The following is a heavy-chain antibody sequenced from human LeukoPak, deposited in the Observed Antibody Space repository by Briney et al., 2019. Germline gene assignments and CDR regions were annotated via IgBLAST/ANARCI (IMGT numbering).Heavy chain of an antibody. J-gene: IGHJ6*02. CDR2: INSDGSST. Sequence: GGSLKLSCAASGFTFSNYWMHWVRQAPGKGLVWVSRINSDGSSTSYADSVKGRFIISRDNAKNTLYLQMNSLRVEDTAVYYCARDYGRSRDYGMDVWGPGTTVTVSS. CDR1: GFTFSNYW. V-gene: IGHV3-74*01. D-gene: IGHD3-10*01. CDR3: ARDYGRSRDYGMDV.